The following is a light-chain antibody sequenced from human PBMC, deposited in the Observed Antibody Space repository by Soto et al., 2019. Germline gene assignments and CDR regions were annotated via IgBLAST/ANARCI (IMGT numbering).Light chain of an antibody. CDR3: QSYDSSLSGYVV. CDR2: GNS. V-gene: IGLV1-40*01. Sequence: QSVLTQPPSVSGAPGQRVTISCTGSSSNIGAGYDVHWYQQLPGTAPKLLIYGNSNRTSGVPDRFSGSKSGTSASLAITGLQAADEADYYCQSYDSSLSGYVVFGGGTKLTVL. J-gene: IGLJ2*01. CDR1: SSNIGAGYD.